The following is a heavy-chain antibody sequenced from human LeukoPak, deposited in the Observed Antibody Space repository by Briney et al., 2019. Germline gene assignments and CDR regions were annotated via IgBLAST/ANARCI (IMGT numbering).Heavy chain of an antibody. D-gene: IGHD3-10*01. CDR3: ARGRGLLWFGDPKPSGYMDV. CDR1: GYTFTSYG. J-gene: IGHJ6*03. V-gene: IGHV1-18*01. CDR2: ISAYNGNT. Sequence: ASVKVSCKASGYTFTSYGISWVRQAPGQGLEWMGWISAYNGNTNYAQKLQGRVTMTTDTSTSTAHMELSRLRSDDTAVYYCARGRGLLWFGDPKPSGYMDVWGKGTTVTISS.